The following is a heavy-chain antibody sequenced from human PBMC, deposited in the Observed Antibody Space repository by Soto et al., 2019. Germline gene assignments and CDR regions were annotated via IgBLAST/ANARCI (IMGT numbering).Heavy chain of an antibody. Sequence: GGSLRLSCAASGFTFSSYGRHWVRQAPGKGLEWVAVISYDGSNKYYADSVKGRFTISRDNSKITLYLQMNSLRAEDTAVYYCAKAGGYYDYYHMDVWGQGPTVTVSS. J-gene: IGHJ6*02. D-gene: IGHD3-10*01. CDR3: AKAGGYYDYYHMDV. CDR2: ISYDGSNK. V-gene: IGHV3-30*18. CDR1: GFTFSSYG.